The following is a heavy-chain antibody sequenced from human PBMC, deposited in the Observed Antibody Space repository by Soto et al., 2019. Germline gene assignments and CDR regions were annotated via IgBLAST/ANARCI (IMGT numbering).Heavy chain of an antibody. V-gene: IGHV1-18*01. Sequence: ASVKVSCKASGYTFSNYGISWMRQVPGQGLEWMGWISAYNGETKYAQKFQGRVSMTTDTSTTTAYMELGSLRSDDTAVYYCAKVMVKNWFDPWGQGTLVTVSS. J-gene: IGHJ5*02. CDR2: ISAYNGET. CDR1: GYTFSNYG. CDR3: AKVMVKNWFDP. D-gene: IGHD5-18*01.